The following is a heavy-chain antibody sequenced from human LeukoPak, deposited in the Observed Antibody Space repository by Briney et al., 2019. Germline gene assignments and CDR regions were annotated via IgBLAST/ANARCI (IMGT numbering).Heavy chain of an antibody. D-gene: IGHD2-2*01. V-gene: IGHV4-39*02. CDR1: SASINSSPYF. CDR3: ARVGVVPAAMGYYYYYYYMDV. J-gene: IGHJ6*03. Sequence: SETLSLTCTVSSASINSSPYFWAWIRQSPGKGLEWIATISYSGTTYYNPSLKSRVTISADTSKNHFSLKLSSVTAADTAVYYCARVGVVPAAMGYYYYYYYMDVWGKGTTVTISS. CDR2: ISYSGTT.